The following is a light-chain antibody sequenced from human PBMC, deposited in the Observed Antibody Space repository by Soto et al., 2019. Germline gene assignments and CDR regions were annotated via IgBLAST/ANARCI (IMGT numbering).Light chain of an antibody. V-gene: IGKV1-17*03. Sequence: DIQMTQSPSAMSASVGDRVTITCRASQGISHFLAWFQQKPGKVPKRLIYGASTLQSGVPSRFSGSGSGTEFTLTISSLQPEDSAVYYCHHYGSSLPDTFGQGTKLEIK. CDR1: QGISHF. J-gene: IGKJ2*01. CDR3: HHYGSSLPDT. CDR2: GAS.